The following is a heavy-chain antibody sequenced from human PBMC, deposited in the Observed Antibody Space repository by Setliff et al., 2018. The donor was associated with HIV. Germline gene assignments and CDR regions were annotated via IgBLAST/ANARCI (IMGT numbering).Heavy chain of an antibody. CDR2: ISGNGGST. Sequence: GGSLRLSCAASGFTLSTYAMIWVRQAPGKGLEWVSGISGNGGSTYYADSMRGRFTTSKDISNKTLYLHMNTLRAEDTAVYYCAKVIATSGYYGYYFDYWGQGSLVTVSS. V-gene: IGHV3-23*01. CDR3: AKVIATSGYYGYYFDY. CDR1: GFTLSTYA. D-gene: IGHD3-3*01. J-gene: IGHJ4*02.